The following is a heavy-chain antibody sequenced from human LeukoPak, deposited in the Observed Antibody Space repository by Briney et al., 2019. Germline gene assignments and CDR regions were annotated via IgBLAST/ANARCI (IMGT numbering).Heavy chain of an antibody. Sequence: SETLSLTCSVSGGSISSSGPYWDWVRQPPGQGLEWIGTISYSGSADYNPSLSGPVTMSVDTSKNQYSLMLRSVTAADTAIYYCARRAAFSDTWFHTFDLWGRGTTVAVSS. D-gene: IGHD3-10*01. V-gene: IGHV4-39*01. CDR3: ARRAAFSDTWFHTFDL. J-gene: IGHJ3*01. CDR2: ISYSGSA. CDR1: GGSISSSGPY.